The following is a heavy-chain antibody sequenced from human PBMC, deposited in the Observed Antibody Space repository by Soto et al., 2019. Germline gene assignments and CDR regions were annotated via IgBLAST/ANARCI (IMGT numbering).Heavy chain of an antibody. CDR3: AREYANSPEAFDY. J-gene: IGHJ4*02. CDR2: IYYTGST. D-gene: IGHD2-2*01. V-gene: IGHV4-61*01. Sequence: SETLSLTCTVSGGSVNSDSYYWSWIRQPPGKGLEWIGYIYYTGSTNYNPSLKSRVTISLDTSRNQSSLKLSSVTAADTAVFYCAREYANSPEAFDYWGQGALVTVSS. CDR1: GGSVNSDSYY.